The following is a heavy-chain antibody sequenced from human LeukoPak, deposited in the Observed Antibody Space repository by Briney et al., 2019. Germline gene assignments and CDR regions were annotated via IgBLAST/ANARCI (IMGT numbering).Heavy chain of an antibody. CDR3: ARAEIYGDPYFDY. CDR2: IYYSGST. J-gene: IGHJ4*02. V-gene: IGHV4-59*01. D-gene: IGHD4-17*01. CDR1: GGSISSYY. Sequence: SETLSLTCTVSGGSISSYYWSWIRQPPGKGLEWIGYIYYSGSTNYNPSLKSRVTISVDTSKNQFSLKLSSVTAADTAVYYCARAEIYGDPYFDYWGQGTLVTVSS.